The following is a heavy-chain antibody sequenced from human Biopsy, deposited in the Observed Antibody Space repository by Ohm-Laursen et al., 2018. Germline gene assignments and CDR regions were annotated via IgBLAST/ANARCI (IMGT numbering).Heavy chain of an antibody. J-gene: IGHJ5*01. CDR3: ATELLPPGVGGPWLDS. CDR1: GVTLSGYG. CDR2: ISASSSYI. D-gene: IGHD3-10*01. V-gene: IGHV3-21*06. Sequence: ETLSLTCAASGVTLSGYGMNWVRQAPGKGLEWVSSISASSSYIYYADSVKGRFTVSRDNTKNTLYLQMNSLRAADTAIYFCATELLPPGVGGPWLDSWGQGTPVTVSS.